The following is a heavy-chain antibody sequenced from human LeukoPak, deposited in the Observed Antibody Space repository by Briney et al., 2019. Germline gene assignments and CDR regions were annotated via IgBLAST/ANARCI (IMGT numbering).Heavy chain of an antibody. CDR1: GYTFTGYY. V-gene: IGHV1-2*02. CDR2: INPNSGGT. CDR3: ARDLYCSSTSCYDRLYFQH. D-gene: IGHD2-2*01. J-gene: IGHJ1*01. Sequence: GASVKVSCKASGYTFTGYYMHWVRQAPGQGLEWMGWINPNSGGTNYAQKFQGRVTMTRDTSISTAYMELSRLRSDDTAVYYCARDLYCSSTSCYDRLYFQHWGQGTLVTVSP.